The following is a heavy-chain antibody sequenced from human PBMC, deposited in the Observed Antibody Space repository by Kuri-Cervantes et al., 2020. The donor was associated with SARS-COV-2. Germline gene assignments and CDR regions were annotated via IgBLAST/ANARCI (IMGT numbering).Heavy chain of an antibody. V-gene: IGHV1-2*04. J-gene: IGHJ5*02. Sequence: ASVKVSCKASGYTFIGYYVHWIRQAPGEGLEWMGWINPKSGGTNYAQKFQGWVTMTRETSISTAYMELSRLRSDDTAVYYCARGPAITIFGVLRGRENWFDPWGQGTLVTVSS. D-gene: IGHD3-3*01. CDR2: INPKSGGT. CDR1: GYTFIGYY. CDR3: ARGPAITIFGVLRGRENWFDP.